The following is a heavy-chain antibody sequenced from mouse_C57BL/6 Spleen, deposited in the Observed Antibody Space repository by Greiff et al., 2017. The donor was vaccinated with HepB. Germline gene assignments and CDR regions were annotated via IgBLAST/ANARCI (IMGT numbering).Heavy chain of an antibody. CDR2: IYPGSGST. CDR1: CYTFTSYW. V-gene: IGHV1-55*01. D-gene: IGHD1-1*01. Sequence: QVQLQQPGAELVKPGASVKMSCKASCYTFTSYWITWVKQRPGQGLEWIGDIYPGSGSTNYNEKFKSKATLTVDTSSSTAYMQLSSLTSEDSAVYYCASGYYYGSSYWYFDVWGTGTTVTVSS. CDR3: ASGYYYGSSYWYFDV. J-gene: IGHJ1*03.